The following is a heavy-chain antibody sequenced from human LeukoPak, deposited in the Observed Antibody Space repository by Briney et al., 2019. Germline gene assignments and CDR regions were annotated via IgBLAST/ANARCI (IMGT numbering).Heavy chain of an antibody. CDR3: TRYDSDTAMLDY. Sequence: LRLSCAASGFTFSSYEMNWVRQPPGKGLEWIGSMNYGGTSHYNPSLKSRVTISVDTSKKHFSLKLSSVTAADTAVYYCTRYDSDTAMLDYWGQGTLVTVSS. V-gene: IGHV4-39*01. CDR1: GFTFSSYE. D-gene: IGHD3-22*01. CDR2: MNYGGTS. J-gene: IGHJ4*02.